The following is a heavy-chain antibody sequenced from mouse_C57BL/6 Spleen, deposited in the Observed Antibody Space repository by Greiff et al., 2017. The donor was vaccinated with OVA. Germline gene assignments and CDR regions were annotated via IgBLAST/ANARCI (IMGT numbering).Heavy chain of an antibody. CDR2: ISYDGSN. D-gene: IGHD2-1*01. CDR1: GYSITSGYY. Sequence: VQLKESGPGLVKPSQSLSLTCSVTGYSITSGYYWNWIRQFPGNKLEWMGYISYDGSNNYNPSLKNRISIPRDTSKNQFFLKLNSVTTEDTATYYCARGGYYGNLYWGQGTTLTVSS. V-gene: IGHV3-6*01. CDR3: ARGGYYGNLY. J-gene: IGHJ2*01.